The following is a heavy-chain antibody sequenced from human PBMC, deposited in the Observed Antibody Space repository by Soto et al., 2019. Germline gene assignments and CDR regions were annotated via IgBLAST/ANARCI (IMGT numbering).Heavy chain of an antibody. Sequence: QVQLVESGGGVVQPGKSLRLSCAASGFTFSSRGMHWVRQAPGKGLEWVAVIWFDGSTKNYADSVKGRFTISRDNSNNTLYLQMNNLRAEDTAVYYCARDRMFGELPSDYWGQGTLVTVSS. D-gene: IGHD3-10*02. CDR2: IWFDGSTK. CDR3: ARDRMFGELPSDY. CDR1: GFTFSSRG. J-gene: IGHJ4*02. V-gene: IGHV3-33*01.